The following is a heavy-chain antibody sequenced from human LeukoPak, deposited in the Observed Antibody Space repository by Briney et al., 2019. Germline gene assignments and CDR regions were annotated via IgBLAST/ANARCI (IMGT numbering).Heavy chain of an antibody. V-gene: IGHV3-9*01. CDR3: AKSYYDILTGYYPFDY. D-gene: IGHD3-9*01. CDR2: ISWNSGSI. CDR1: GFTFDDYA. Sequence: PGRSLRLSCAASGFTFDDYAMHWVRQAPGKGLEWVSGISWNSGSIGYADSVKGRFTISRDNAKNSLYLQMNSLGAEDTALYYCAKSYYDILTGYYPFDYWGQGTLVTVSS. J-gene: IGHJ4*02.